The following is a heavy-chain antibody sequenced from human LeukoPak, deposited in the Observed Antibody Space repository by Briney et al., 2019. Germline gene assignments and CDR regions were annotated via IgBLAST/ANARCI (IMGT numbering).Heavy chain of an antibody. CDR3: ARDHCSSTSCYVRGVYYFDY. D-gene: IGHD2-2*01. J-gene: IGHJ4*01. CDR1: GFTFSSYS. CDR2: ISSSSSYI. V-gene: IGHV3-21*01. Sequence: GGSLRLSCAASGFTFSSYSMNWVGQAPGKGLEWVSSISSSSSYIYYADSVKGRFTISRDNAKNSLYLQMNSLRAEDTAVYYCARDHCSSTSCYVRGVYYFDYWGHGTLVTVSS.